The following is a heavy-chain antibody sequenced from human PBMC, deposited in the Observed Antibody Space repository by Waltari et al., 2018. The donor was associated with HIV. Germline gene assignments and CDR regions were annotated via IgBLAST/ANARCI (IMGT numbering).Heavy chain of an antibody. CDR3: AGSEGRGAFDY. J-gene: IGHJ4*02. CDR1: GFTVSSTS. D-gene: IGHD3-10*01. V-gene: IGHV3-66*01. CDR2: IYSGGRT. Sequence: EVQLVESGGGLVQPGGSLRLSCAASGFTVSSTSMSWVRQAPGKGLEWVSVIYSGGRTYYGDSVKGRFTISRDNPKNTVYLQMNSLRVEDTAVYYCAGSEGRGAFDYWGQGTLVTVSS.